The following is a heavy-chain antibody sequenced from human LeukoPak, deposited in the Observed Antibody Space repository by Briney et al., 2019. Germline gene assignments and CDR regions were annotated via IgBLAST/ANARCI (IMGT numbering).Heavy chain of an antibody. Sequence: GASVKVSCKASGYSLIDQYLHWVRQAPGQGLEWVGWINPHSGGTNYAQTFQGRVTMTRDTSINTAYMELSSLRSDDTAVYYCARAPSLIRGLDYWGQGALVTVPS. CDR3: ARAPSLIRGLDY. CDR2: INPHSGGT. CDR1: GYSLIDQY. D-gene: IGHD3-10*01. J-gene: IGHJ4*02. V-gene: IGHV1-2*02.